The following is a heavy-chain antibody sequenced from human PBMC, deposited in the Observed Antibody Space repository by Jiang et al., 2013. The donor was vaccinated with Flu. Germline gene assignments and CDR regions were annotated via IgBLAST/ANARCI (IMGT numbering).Heavy chain of an antibody. J-gene: IGHJ5*02. Sequence: QLVESGGGLVQPGGSLRLSCEASGFDFSSYYMNWVRQAPGKGLEWISYVTSSSTAIFYAESVKGRFTISRDNAKSSVYLQMNSLRAEDTAIYYCARGPRNYDFWSSWGWFDTWGQGTQVTVAS. D-gene: IGHD3-3*01. CDR2: VTSSSTAI. CDR1: GFDFSSYY. V-gene: IGHV3-48*01. CDR3: ARGPRNYDFWSSWGWFDT.